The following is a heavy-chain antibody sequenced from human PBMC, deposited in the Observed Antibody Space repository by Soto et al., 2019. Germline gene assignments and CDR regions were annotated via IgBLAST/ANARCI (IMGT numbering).Heavy chain of an antibody. CDR3: ARDGRDYYGSGSFPVSRFAY. V-gene: IGHV1-18*01. CDR2: ISAYNGNT. CDR1: GYTFTSYG. D-gene: IGHD3-10*01. J-gene: IGHJ4*02. Sequence: QVKLVQSGAEVKKPGASVKVSCKASGYTFTSYGISWVRQAPGQGLEWMGWISAYNGNTNYAQKLQGRVTMPTDTSTSTAYMGLRSLRSDDTAVYYCARDGRDYYGSGSFPVSRFAYWGQGTLVTVSS.